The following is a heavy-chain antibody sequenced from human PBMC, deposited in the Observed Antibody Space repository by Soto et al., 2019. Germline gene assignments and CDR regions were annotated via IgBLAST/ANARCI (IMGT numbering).Heavy chain of an antibody. CDR3: ARVGFPFDFCRRYWFDY. V-gene: IGHV1-69*13. D-gene: IGHD3-3*01. CDR1: GGTFSSYA. Sequence: SVKVSCKASGGTFSSYAISWVRQAPGQGPEWMGGIIPIFGTANYAQKFQGRVTITADDSTSTAYMELSSLRYEDTAVYYCARVGFPFDFCRRYWFDYWGQGTQVTVSS. J-gene: IGHJ4*02. CDR2: IIPIFGTA.